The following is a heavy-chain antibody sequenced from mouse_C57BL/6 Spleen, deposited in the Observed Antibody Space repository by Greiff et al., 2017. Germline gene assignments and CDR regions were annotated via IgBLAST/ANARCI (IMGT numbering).Heavy chain of an antibody. Sequence: QVQLQQPGAELVKPGASVKISCKASGYAFSSYWMNWVKQRPGKGLEWIGQIYPGDGDTNYNGKFKGKATLTADKSSSTAYMQLSSLTSEDSAVYVCARIASGSLYSFYYWGQGTSLTGSS. D-gene: IGHD1-3*01. V-gene: IGHV1-80*01. CDR1: GYAFSSYW. CDR3: ARIASGSLYSFYY. CDR2: IYPGDGDT. J-gene: IGHJ2*02.